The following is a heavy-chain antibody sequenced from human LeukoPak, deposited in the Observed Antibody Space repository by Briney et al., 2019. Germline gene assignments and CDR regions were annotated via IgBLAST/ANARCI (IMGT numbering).Heavy chain of an antibody. J-gene: IGHJ4*02. CDR1: SESFLGAI. V-gene: IGHV4-34*01. CDR3: ASCDCRDGYKVKLDY. Sequence: PSETLSLTCAESSESFLGAIWRWIRQPPGKGLEWIGEINHSGSTSHNPSLKSRVTISVDTSKNQFSLKLTSVTAADTALYYPASCDCRDGYKVKLDYWGQGTLVTVSS. CDR2: INHSGST. D-gene: IGHD5-24*01.